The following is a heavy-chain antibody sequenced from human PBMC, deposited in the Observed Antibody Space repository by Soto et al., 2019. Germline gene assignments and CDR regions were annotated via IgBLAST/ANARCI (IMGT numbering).Heavy chain of an antibody. CDR1: GFTFDDYA. V-gene: IGHV3-9*01. CDR2: ISWNSGSI. J-gene: IGHJ4*02. Sequence: EVQLVESGGGLVQPGRSLRLSCAASGFTFDDYAMHWVQQAPGKGLEWVSGISWNSGSIGYADSVKGRFTISRDNAKNSLYLQMNSLRAEDTALYYCAKVRLITFGGAAQGFDYWGQGTLVTVSS. CDR3: AKVRLITFGGAAQGFDY. D-gene: IGHD3-16*01.